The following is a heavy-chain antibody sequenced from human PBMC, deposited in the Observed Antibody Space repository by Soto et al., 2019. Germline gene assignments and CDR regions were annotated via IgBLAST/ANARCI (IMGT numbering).Heavy chain of an antibody. CDR2: ISATGGGT. Sequence: PGGSLRLSCAASGFNFSNYAMSWVRQAPGKGLEWVSLISATGGGTYYADSVKGRFTISRDNSHNTLYLQVHSLTAEDTAVYYCAKDRRAGGNSAFYFDFWGQGAQVTVFS. CDR3: AKDRRAGGNSAFYFDF. J-gene: IGHJ4*02. D-gene: IGHD3-16*01. V-gene: IGHV3-23*01. CDR1: GFNFSNYA.